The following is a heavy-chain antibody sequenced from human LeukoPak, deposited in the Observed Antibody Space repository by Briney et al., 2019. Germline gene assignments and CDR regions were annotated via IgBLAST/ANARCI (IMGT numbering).Heavy chain of an antibody. V-gene: IGHV3-30*03. J-gene: IGHJ3*02. CDR3: AREQTGTTASRAFDI. Sequence: GGSLRLSCAASGFTFSSYGMHWVRQAPGKGLEWVAVISYDGSNKYYADSVKGRFTISRDNSKNTLYLQMNSLRAEDTAVYYCAREQTGTTASRAFDIWGQGTMVTVSS. D-gene: IGHD1-1*01. CDR2: ISYDGSNK. CDR1: GFTFSSYG.